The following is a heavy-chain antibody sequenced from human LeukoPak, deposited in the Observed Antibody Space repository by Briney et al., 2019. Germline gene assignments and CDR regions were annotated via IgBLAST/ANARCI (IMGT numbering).Heavy chain of an antibody. J-gene: IGHJ4*02. CDR1: GFTFSSYW. D-gene: IGHD3-3*02. CDR3: ARDSILHSPFDY. V-gene: IGHV3-7*01. CDR2: IKQDGSEK. Sequence: GALRLSCAASGFTFSSYWMSWVRQAPGKGLEWVANIKQDGSEKYYVDSVKGRFTISRDNAKNSLYLQMNSLRAEDTAVYYCARDSILHSPFDYWGQGTLVTVSS.